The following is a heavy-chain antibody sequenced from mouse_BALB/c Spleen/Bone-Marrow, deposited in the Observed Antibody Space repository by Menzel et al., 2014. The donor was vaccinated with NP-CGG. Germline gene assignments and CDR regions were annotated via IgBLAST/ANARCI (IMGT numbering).Heavy chain of an antibody. J-gene: IGHJ2*01. CDR2: INPGSGGT. CDR3: ARHYFDY. CDR1: GYAFTNYL. Sequence: QVQLQQSGAELVRPGTSVKVSCKASGYAFTNYLIEWVKRRPGQGLEWIGVINPGSGGTNYNEKFKGKATLTADKSSSTAYTQLSSLTSDDSAVYFCARHYFDYWGQGTTLTVSS. V-gene: IGHV1-54*01.